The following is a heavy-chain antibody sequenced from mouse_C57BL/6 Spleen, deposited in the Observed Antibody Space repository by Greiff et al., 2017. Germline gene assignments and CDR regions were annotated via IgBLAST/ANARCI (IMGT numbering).Heavy chain of an antibody. D-gene: IGHD3-2*02. V-gene: IGHV1-69*01. CDR3: ARYGSGFYCAMDY. CDR2: IDPSDSNT. J-gene: IGHJ4*01. Sequence: QVHLKQPGPELVMPGASVKLSCKASGYTFTSYWLHWVKQRPGQGLEWIGEIDPSDSNTNYNQKFKGKSTLTVDKSSSTAYMQLSSLTSEDSAVSYCARYGSGFYCAMDYWGQGTSVTVSS. CDR1: GYTFTSYW.